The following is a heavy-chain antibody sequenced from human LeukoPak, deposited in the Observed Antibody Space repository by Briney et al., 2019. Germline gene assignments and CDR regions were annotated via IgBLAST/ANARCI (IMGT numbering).Heavy chain of an antibody. D-gene: IGHD6-19*01. CDR3: ARVGGGGLLAVAGSLDY. CDR1: GYTFTSYG. V-gene: IGHV1-18*01. J-gene: IGHJ4*02. CDR2: ISAYNGNT. Sequence: ASVKVSCKASGYTFTSYGISWVRQAPGQGLEWMGWISAYNGNTNYAQKLQGRVTMTTDTSTSKAYMELRSLRSDDTAVYYCARVGGGGLLAVAGSLDYWGQGTLVTVSS.